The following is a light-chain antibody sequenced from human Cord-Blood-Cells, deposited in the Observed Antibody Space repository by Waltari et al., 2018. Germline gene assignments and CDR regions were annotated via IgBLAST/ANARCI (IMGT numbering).Light chain of an antibody. CDR2: DVS. J-gene: IGLJ3*02. CDR3: SSYTSSSTWV. Sequence: QSALTQPASVSGSPGQSITISCTGTSSDVGGYNYVSWYKQHPGKAPKLMIYDVSNLPSGFSNRFSVSKSGNSASLTISGLQAEDEADYYCSSYTSSSTWVFGGGTKLTVL. CDR1: SSDVGGYNY. V-gene: IGLV2-14*03.